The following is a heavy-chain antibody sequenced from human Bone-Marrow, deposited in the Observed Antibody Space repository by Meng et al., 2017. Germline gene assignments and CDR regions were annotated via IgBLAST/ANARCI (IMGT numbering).Heavy chain of an antibody. CDR2: INAGNGNT. Sequence: GHVLHFGTEVKRPGASVKVSFKASGYTLTSYAIHWGRQAPGQRPEWMGWINAGNGNTEDSQKFQGRVTITRDTSASTAYMELSSLTSEDTAVYYCARVYCSSTSCQYYFDYWGQGTLVTVSS. D-gene: IGHD2-2*01. J-gene: IGHJ4*02. CDR3: ARVYCSSTSCQYYFDY. V-gene: IGHV1-3*01. CDR1: GYTLTSYA.